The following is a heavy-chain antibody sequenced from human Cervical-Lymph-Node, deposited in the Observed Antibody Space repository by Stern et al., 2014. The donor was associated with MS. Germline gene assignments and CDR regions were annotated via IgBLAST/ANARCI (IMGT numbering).Heavy chain of an antibody. CDR2: VSGGGGNT. Sequence: EVQLLESGGGLVQPGGSLRLSCTASGFNFGSCAMSWVRQAPGKGLEWVSAVSGGGGNTYYADSVKGRFTISRDNSQSTLYLQMNSLRAEDTALYYCAKDVTGYDKPFDNWGQGTLVTVSS. J-gene: IGHJ4*02. CDR1: GFNFGSCA. D-gene: IGHD5-12*01. CDR3: AKDVTGYDKPFDN. V-gene: IGHV3-23*01.